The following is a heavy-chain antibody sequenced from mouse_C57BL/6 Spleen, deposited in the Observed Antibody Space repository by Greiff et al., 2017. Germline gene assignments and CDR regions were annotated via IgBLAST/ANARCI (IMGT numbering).Heavy chain of an antibody. CDR2: IDPETGGT. J-gene: IGHJ2*01. V-gene: IGHV1-15*01. Sequence: VQLQQSGAELVRPGASVTLSCKASGYTFTDYEMHWVKQTPVHGLEWIGAIDPETGGTAYNQKFKGKAILTADKSSSTAYMERRSLTSEDSAVYYCTSGGYPFDYWGQGTTLTVSS. D-gene: IGHD2-2*01. CDR1: GYTFTDYE. CDR3: TSGGYPFDY.